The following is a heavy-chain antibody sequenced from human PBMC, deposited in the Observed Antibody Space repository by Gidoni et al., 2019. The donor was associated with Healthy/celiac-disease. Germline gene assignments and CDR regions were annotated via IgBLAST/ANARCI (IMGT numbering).Heavy chain of an antibody. J-gene: IGHJ5*02. CDR2: IYPGDSDT. D-gene: IGHD2-2*01. CDR3: ARQVSNWDSVVVPAATWFDP. Sequence: ELQPVQSGAEVKKPGESLTISCKGSGYSFNIYWIAWVRQMPGKGMEWMGIIYPGDSDTRYSPSFQGQVTISADKSSSTAYLQWSSLKASDTAMYYCARQVSNWDSVVVPAATWFDPWGQGTLVTVSS. V-gene: IGHV5-51*01. CDR1: GYSFNIYW.